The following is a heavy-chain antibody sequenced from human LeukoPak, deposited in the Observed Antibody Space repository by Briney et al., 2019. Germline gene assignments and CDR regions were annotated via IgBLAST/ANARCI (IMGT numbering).Heavy chain of an antibody. V-gene: IGHV1-18*01. J-gene: IGHJ4*02. CDR1: GYTFTSYG. CDR3: AREEGYCSSTSCWFYFDY. Sequence: ASVKVSCKASGYTFTSYGISWVRQAPGQRLEWMGWISAYNGNTNYAQKLQGRVTMTTDTSTSTAYMELRSLRSDDTAVYYCAREEGYCSSTSCWFYFDYWGQGTLVTVSS. CDR2: ISAYNGNT. D-gene: IGHD2-2*01.